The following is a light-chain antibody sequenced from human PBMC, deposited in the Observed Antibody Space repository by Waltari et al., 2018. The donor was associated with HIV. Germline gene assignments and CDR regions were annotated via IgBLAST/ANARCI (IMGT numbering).Light chain of an antibody. CDR1: KDISRS. J-gene: IGKJ4*01. CDR2: AAS. CDR3: QQADSLPLT. Sequence: DIQLTQSPSYVSASVGDTVTVTCRARKDISRSLAWYQQKPGKAPELLIFAASTLQSGVSSRFSGSGSVTSFTLTINTLRTEDFATYYCQQADSLPLTFGGGTKVEI. V-gene: IGKV1-12*01.